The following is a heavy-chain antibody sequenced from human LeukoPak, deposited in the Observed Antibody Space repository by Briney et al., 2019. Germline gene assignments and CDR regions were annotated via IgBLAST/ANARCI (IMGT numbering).Heavy chain of an antibody. D-gene: IGHD1-26*01. CDR3: ARQGHKLTLVDYYGMDV. Sequence: RTSETLSLTCTVSGGSINSDYWSWVRQPPGKGLEWVGYMYYSGSSTSYNPSLKSRVTILVDRSKNQFSLKLSSVTAADTAVYYCARQGHKLTLVDYYGMDVWGQGTTVTVSS. V-gene: IGHV4-59*08. CDR1: GGSINSDY. CDR2: MYYSGSST. J-gene: IGHJ6*02.